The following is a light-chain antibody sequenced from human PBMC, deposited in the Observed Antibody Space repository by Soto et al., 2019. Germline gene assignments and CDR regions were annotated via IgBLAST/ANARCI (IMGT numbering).Light chain of an antibody. CDR1: QSVNSVY. Sequence: ELVLTQSPGTLSLSPGERATLSCRASQSVNSVYLAWYQQKPGQPPRLLIYGASSRATGIPGRFSGSGSGTDFTLTISEVEPEDFAVYYRQQLSNSQSQWTFGQGTKVESK. J-gene: IGKJ1*01. CDR2: GAS. CDR3: QQLSNSQSQWT. V-gene: IGKV3-20*01.